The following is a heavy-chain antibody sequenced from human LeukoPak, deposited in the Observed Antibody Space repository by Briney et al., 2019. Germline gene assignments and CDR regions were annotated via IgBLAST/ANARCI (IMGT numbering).Heavy chain of an antibody. Sequence: SVKVSCKASGGTFSSYAISWVRQAPGQGLEWMGGIIPIFGTANYAQKFQGRVTITTEESTSTAYMELSSLRSEDTAVYYRASASDYVCGSYRYRPYYYYTDVWGKGTTATVSS. CDR3: ASASDYVCGSYRYRPYYYYTDV. CDR2: IIPIFGTA. V-gene: IGHV1-69*05. CDR1: GGTFSSYA. D-gene: IGHD3-16*02. J-gene: IGHJ6*03.